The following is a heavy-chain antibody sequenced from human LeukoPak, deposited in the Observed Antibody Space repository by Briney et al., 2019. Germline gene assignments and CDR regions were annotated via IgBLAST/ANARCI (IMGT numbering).Heavy chain of an antibody. D-gene: IGHD3-22*01. CDR3: ARGYHYDGFQH. Sequence: SETLSLTCTVSGGSISSYYWSWIRQPPGKGLEWIGYIYYSGSTNYNPSLKSRVTISVDTSKNQFSLKLSSVTAADTAVYYCARGYHYDGFQHWGQGTLVTVSS. V-gene: IGHV4-59*01. CDR1: GGSISSYY. CDR2: IYYSGST. J-gene: IGHJ1*01.